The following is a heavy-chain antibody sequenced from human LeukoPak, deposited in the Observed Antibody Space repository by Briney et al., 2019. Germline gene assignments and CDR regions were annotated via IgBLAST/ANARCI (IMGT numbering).Heavy chain of an antibody. J-gene: IGHJ4*02. V-gene: IGHV3-21*01. CDR1: GFTFSSYS. Sequence: GGSLRHSCAASGFTFSSYSMNWVRQAPGKGLEWVSSISSSSSYIYYADSVKGRFTISRDNAKNSLYLQMNSLRAEDTAVYYCARVPLYYDSSGYDPTGYWGQGTLVTVSS. CDR2: ISSSSSYI. D-gene: IGHD3-22*01. CDR3: ARVPLYYDSSGYDPTGY.